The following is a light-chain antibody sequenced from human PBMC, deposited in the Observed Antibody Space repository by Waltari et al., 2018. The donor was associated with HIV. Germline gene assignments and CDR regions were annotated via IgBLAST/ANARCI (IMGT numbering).Light chain of an antibody. J-gene: IGKJ2*01. V-gene: IGKV3-20*01. CDR2: GAS. Sequence: IMLTQSPATLSLSPGETAIVPCRASENMTSQYLAWYQQKSGQAPRLLLFGASTRNPGVPERFGGAGSGADFTLTVSRLEPEDFALYFCQQYAASPYTFGQGT. CDR3: QQYAASPYT. CDR1: ENMTSQY.